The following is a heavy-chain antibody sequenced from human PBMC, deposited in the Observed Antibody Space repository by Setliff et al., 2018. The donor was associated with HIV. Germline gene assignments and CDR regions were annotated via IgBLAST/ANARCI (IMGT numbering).Heavy chain of an antibody. J-gene: IGHJ3*02. V-gene: IGHV3-15*01. D-gene: IGHD1-1*01. CDR1: GFTISNVW. Sequence: GGSLRLSCAASGFTISNVWMTWVRQAPGKGLEWVGRIKSKPDGGAIDYAAPVQGRFTISRDDSKNTLYLQMNSLKTEDTALYYCTTYNWKDGLGFDIWGQGTMVTVSS. CDR3: TTYNWKDGLGFDI. CDR2: IKSKPDGGAI.